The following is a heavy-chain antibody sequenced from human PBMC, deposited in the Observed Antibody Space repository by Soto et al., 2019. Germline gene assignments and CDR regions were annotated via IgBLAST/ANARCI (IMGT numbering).Heavy chain of an antibody. CDR3: ARGPRGLYHHDY. CDR2: INMDGSST. D-gene: IGHD2-2*01. V-gene: IGHV3-74*01. Sequence: EVQLVESGGGVVQPGGSLRLSCAASGFTFSGDWMHWVRQAAGKGLVWVSRINMDGSSTNYADSVKGRFTISRDNAKNTLYLQMNSLRVDDTAVYYCARGPRGLYHHDYWGQGALVTVSS. J-gene: IGHJ4*02. CDR1: GFTFSGDW.